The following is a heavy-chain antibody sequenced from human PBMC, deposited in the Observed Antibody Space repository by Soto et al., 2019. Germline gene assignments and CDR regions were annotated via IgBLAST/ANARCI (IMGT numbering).Heavy chain of an antibody. CDR2: IYYSGST. Sequence: QVQLQESGPGLVKPSQTLSLTCTVSGGSINTGGYYWSWIRQHPGKGLEWIGYIYYSGSTYYNPSLKSRVTISVDTSKNKFSLKLSSVTAADTAVYYCARDTPGIAAAGTSYNWFDPWGQGTLVTVSS. V-gene: IGHV4-31*03. CDR1: GGSINTGGYY. J-gene: IGHJ5*02. D-gene: IGHD6-13*01. CDR3: ARDTPGIAAAGTSYNWFDP.